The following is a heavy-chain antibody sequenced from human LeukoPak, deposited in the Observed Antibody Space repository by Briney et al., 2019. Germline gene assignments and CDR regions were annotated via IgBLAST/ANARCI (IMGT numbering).Heavy chain of an antibody. CDR3: AKPRYCSSTSCYWYFDL. J-gene: IGHJ2*01. D-gene: IGHD2-2*01. Sequence: WGSLRLSCAASGFTFSSYAMSWVRQAPGKGLEWVSTISVSDDSTYYADSVKGRFTISRDNSKSTLYLQMNSLRAEDTAVYYCAKPRYCSSTSCYWYFDLWGRGTLVTVSS. V-gene: IGHV3-23*01. CDR2: ISVSDDST. CDR1: GFTFSSYA.